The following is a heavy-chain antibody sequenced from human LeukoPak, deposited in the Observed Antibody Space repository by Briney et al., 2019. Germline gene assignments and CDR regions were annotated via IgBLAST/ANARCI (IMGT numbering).Heavy chain of an antibody. D-gene: IGHD4-23*01. J-gene: IGHJ5*02. CDR3: ATYGGNSWNWFDP. CDR2: NYSGGST. V-gene: IGHV3-53*01. CDR1: GFTVVSNH. Sequence: GGSLRLSCAASGFTVVSNHMSWVRQAPGKGLEWVSVNYSGGSTYYADSVKGRFTISRDTSKNTLYLQMNSLRAEDTAVYYCATYGGNSWNWFDPWGQGTLVTVSS.